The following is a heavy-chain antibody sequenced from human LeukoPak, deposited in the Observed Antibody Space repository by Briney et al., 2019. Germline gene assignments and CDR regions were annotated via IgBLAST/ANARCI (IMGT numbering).Heavy chain of an antibody. CDR3: ARVYGSSWYPDAFDI. CDR2: FDPEDGET. V-gene: IGHV1-24*01. Sequence: ASVKVSCKVSGYTLTELSMHWVRQAPGKGLEWMGGFDPEDGETIYAQKFQGRVTMTEDTSTDTAYMELSSLRSEDTAVYYCARVYGSSWYPDAFDIWGQGTMVTVSS. CDR1: GYTLTELS. D-gene: IGHD6-13*01. J-gene: IGHJ3*02.